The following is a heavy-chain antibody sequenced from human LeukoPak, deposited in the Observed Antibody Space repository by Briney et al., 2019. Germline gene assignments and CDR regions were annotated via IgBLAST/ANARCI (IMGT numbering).Heavy chain of an antibody. V-gene: IGHV3-30*18. Sequence: GGSLRLSCAASGFTFSNYDMHWVPEAPGKGLVWVAIISYDGNNEYYADSVKGRSTISRDNSKNMLYLQMNSLRVEDTADYYCAKDRNGDYVHYNYGMDVWGQGTTVTVSS. CDR1: GFTFSNYD. CDR2: ISYDGNNE. CDR3: AKDRNGDYVHYNYGMDV. J-gene: IGHJ6*02. D-gene: IGHD4-17*01.